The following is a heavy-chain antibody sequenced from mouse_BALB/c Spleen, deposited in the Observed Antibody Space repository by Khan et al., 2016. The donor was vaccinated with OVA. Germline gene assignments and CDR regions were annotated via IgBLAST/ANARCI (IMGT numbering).Heavy chain of an antibody. CDR2: IHYSGTT. Sequence: EVQLQESGPDLVKPSQSLSLTCTVTGYSITSGYSWHWIRQFPGNKLEWMGYIHYSGTTNYNPSPKSRISITRDTSKNQFFLQLHSLTTEDTATYYGARSGTTVVAYWYFDVWGEGTTVTVSS. CDR1: GYSITSGYS. D-gene: IGHD1-1*01. V-gene: IGHV3-1*02. CDR3: ARSGTTVVAYWYFDV. J-gene: IGHJ1*01.